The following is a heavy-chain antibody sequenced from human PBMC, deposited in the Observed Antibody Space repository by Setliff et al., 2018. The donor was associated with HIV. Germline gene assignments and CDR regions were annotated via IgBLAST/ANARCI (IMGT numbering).Heavy chain of an antibody. Sequence: GGSLRLSCAASGFTFSSYGMHWVRQAPGMGLEWVSHINNDGRKTTYADSVKGRFTVSRDNAKNTLYLQMNSLRSEDTAVYYCARESPHVDTDRVSQHPTDYYYYGMDVWGQGTTVTVSS. CDR2: INNDGRKT. J-gene: IGHJ6*02. CDR1: GFTFSSYG. V-gene: IGHV3-74*03. D-gene: IGHD5-18*01. CDR3: ARESPHVDTDRVSQHPTDYYYYGMDV.